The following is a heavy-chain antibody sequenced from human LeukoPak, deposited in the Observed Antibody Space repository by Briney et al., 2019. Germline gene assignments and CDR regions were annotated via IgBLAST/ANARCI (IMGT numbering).Heavy chain of an antibody. Sequence: GGSLRLSCAASGFTFSYYWMSWVRQAPGKGLEWVANIMQDGSETYYVDSVKGRFTISRDNAKNSLYLQMNSLRAEDTAVYYCAREAGTAGYFDYWGQGTLVTVSS. J-gene: IGHJ4*02. V-gene: IGHV3-7*01. CDR3: AREAGTAGYFDY. D-gene: IGHD1-1*01. CDR1: GFTFSYYW. CDR2: IMQDGSET.